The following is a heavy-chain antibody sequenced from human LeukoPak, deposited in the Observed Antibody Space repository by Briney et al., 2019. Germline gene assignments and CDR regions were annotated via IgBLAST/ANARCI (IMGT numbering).Heavy chain of an antibody. CDR3: AKVPNWNAPTFDY. CDR1: GLAFSTYA. D-gene: IGHD1-1*01. V-gene: IGHV3-23*01. CDR2: SGSGGDT. J-gene: IGHJ4*02. Sequence: GGSLRLSCAGSGLAFSTYAMTWVRQAPGKGLEWVSTSGSGGDTYYADSVRGRFTISRDNSENTLYLQMNSLRAEDTAFYFCAKVPNWNAPTFDYWGQGTLVTVSS.